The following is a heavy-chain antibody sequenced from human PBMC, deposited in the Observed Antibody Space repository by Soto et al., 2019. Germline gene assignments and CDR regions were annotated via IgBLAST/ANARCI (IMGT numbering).Heavy chain of an antibody. Sequence: SETLSLTCTVSGGSISSYYGSWIRQPPGKGLEWIGYIYYSGSTNYNPSLKSRVTISVDTSKNQFSLKLSSVTAADTAVHYCARGFLDTAIDFYYWGQGTLVTVSS. J-gene: IGHJ4*02. D-gene: IGHD5-18*01. CDR3: ARGFLDTAIDFYY. CDR1: GGSISSYY. V-gene: IGHV4-59*01. CDR2: IYYSGST.